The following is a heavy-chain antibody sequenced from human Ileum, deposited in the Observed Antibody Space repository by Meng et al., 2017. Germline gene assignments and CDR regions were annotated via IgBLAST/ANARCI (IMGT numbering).Heavy chain of an antibody. Sequence: QVQLQESGPGLVKTSQTLPLTCTVSGDSLTSVNTQWSWIRQSPGKGPEYIGYIYYDGNTYYNPSLKSRLIISIDTSRNEFSLRLNSVTAADTAVYYCAREFYVDTAMVIDSWGQGTLVTVSS. J-gene: IGHJ4*02. CDR3: AREFYVDTAMVIDS. D-gene: IGHD5-18*01. CDR1: GDSLTSVNTQ. V-gene: IGHV4-30-4*01. CDR2: IYYDGNT.